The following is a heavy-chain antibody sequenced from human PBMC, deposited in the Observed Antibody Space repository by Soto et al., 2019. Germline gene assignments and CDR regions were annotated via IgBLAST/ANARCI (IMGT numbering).Heavy chain of an antibody. V-gene: IGHV2-5*02. D-gene: IGHD4-17*01. CDR1: GFSLSTSGVG. CDR2: IYWDDDK. Sequence: QITLKESGPTLVKPTQTLTLTCTFSGFSLSTSGVGVGWIRQPPGKALEWLALIYWDDDKRYSPSLKSRLTITKDTAKNQVVLTMTNMDPVDTATYYCAHGLTTVTAFDYWGQGTLVTVSS. CDR3: AHGLTTVTAFDY. J-gene: IGHJ4*02.